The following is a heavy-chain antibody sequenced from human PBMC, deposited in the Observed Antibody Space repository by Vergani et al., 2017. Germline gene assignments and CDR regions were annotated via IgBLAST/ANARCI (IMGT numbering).Heavy chain of an antibody. Sequence: EVKLVESGGGLVRPGGSLRLSCAGNGFIFDSNGMSWVRQVPGKGLECVSGINWNGDNTGYADSVKGRFTISRDNAKNSLYLQMNSLRVEDTALYYCAREASSGFYDYFDYWGQGTLVTVSS. CDR1: GFIFDSNG. CDR3: AREASSGFYDYFDY. CDR2: INWNGDNT. V-gene: IGHV3-20*04. D-gene: IGHD6-19*01. J-gene: IGHJ4*02.